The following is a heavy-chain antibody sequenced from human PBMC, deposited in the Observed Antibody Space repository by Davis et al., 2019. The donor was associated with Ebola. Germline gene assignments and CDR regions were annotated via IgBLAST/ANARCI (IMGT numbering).Heavy chain of an antibody. CDR3: ARDASWSFDS. D-gene: IGHD2-8*01. J-gene: IGHJ4*02. CDR2: IKEDGSKK. CDR1: GFTFSSYW. Sequence: GESLKISCEASGFTFSSYWMSWVRQAPGKWLEWVANIKEDGSKKQYVDSLKGRFTISRDNAKKSLHLEVNSLRFDDTAVYYCARDASWSFDSWGQGTLVTVSS. V-gene: IGHV3-7*01.